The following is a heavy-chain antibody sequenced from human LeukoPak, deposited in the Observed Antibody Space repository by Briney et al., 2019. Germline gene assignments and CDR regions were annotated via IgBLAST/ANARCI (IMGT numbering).Heavy chain of an antibody. Sequence: ASVKVSCKASGYTFTGYYMHWVRQAPGQGLEWMGWINPNSGGTNYAQKFQGRVTMTRVTSISTAYMELSRLRSDDTAVYYCARDRVVGATSYYYYYMDVWGKGTTVTVSS. V-gene: IGHV1-2*02. CDR2: INPNSGGT. CDR3: ARDRVVGATSYYYYYMDV. D-gene: IGHD1-26*01. J-gene: IGHJ6*03. CDR1: GYTFTGYY.